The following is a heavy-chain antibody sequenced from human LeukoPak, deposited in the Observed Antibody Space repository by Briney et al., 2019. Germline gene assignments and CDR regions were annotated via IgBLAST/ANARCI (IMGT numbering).Heavy chain of an antibody. CDR3: ARGAYGSGSSYNYYGMDV. D-gene: IGHD3-10*01. J-gene: IGHJ6*02. V-gene: IGHV5-51*01. Sequence: LGESLKISCKGSGYRFATSWIAWVRQMPGKGLEWMGIIYPDDSDSRYSPSFEGQVTFSVDKSISTAYLQWSSLEASDTAIYYCARGAYGSGSSYNYYGMDVWGQGTPVTVSS. CDR2: IYPDDSDS. CDR1: GYRFATSW.